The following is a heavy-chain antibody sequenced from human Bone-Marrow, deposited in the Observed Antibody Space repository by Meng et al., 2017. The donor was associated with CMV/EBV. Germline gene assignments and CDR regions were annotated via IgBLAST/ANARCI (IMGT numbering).Heavy chain of an antibody. D-gene: IGHD3-3*01. CDR1: RGTFSSYV. J-gene: IGHJ3*01. CDR2: IPLFGEA. V-gene: IGHV1-69*05. CDR3: ARGDFWSGHPEMVMVDF. Sequence: SVKVSCKPSRGTFSSYVISWVRQVPGEGLEWMGGIPLFGEAKSAQKFQGRLTITTDESMSTAYMELSSLRPDDTAVYYCARGDFWSGHPEMVMVDFWGQGTMVTVSS.